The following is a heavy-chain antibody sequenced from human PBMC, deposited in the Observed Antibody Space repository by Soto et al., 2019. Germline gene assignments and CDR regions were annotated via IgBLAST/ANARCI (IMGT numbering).Heavy chain of an antibody. V-gene: IGHV3-7*03. CDR2: INPDGNVG. Sequence: EVQLLGSGGGLVQPGGSLRLSCVGSGFTFSTYWMNWVRQAPGKGLEWVANINPDGNVGTYVDSVRGRFTTSRDNAKNSLYLQMNSLRADDTAVYFCAGWGGHDYNYWGQGIMVNVSS. D-gene: IGHD4-4*01. CDR3: AGWGGHDYNY. J-gene: IGHJ4*02. CDR1: GFTFSTYW.